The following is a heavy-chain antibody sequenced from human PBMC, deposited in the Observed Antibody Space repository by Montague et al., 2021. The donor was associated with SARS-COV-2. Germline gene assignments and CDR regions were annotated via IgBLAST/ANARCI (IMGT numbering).Heavy chain of an antibody. CDR1: GTSFSGYY. D-gene: IGHD3-10*01. CDR2: VNHGGST. Sequence: SETLSLTCAVPGTSFSGYYWNWIRQPPGKGPEWIGEVNHGGSTKYSPSLKSRLTISADTSKNQFPLKLTSVAAADTAVYYCARLRDGVVPSPILGVGPYYSYYYMDVWGRGTTVTVSS. V-gene: IGHV4-34*01. J-gene: IGHJ6*03. CDR3: ARLRDGVVPSPILGVGPYYSYYYMDV.